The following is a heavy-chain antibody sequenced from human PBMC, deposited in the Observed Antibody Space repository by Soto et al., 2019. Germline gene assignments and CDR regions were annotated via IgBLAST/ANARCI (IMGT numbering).Heavy chain of an antibody. CDR3: ARDASVHLEDIVATIPSWYYMDV. CDR2: IYYSGST. J-gene: IGHJ6*03. V-gene: IGHV4-59*01. D-gene: IGHD5-12*01. Sequence: LETLSLTCTVSGGSISSYYWSWIRQPPGKGLEWIGYIYYSGSTNYNPSLKSRVTISVDTSKNQFSLKLSSVTAADTAVYYCARDASVHLEDIVATIPSWYYMDVWGKGTTVTVSS. CDR1: GGSISSYY.